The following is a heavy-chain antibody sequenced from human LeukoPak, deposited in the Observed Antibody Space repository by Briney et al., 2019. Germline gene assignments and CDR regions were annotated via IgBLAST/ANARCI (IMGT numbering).Heavy chain of an antibody. D-gene: IGHD1-1*01. CDR1: GFTLSDYY. V-gene: IGHV3-11*04. J-gene: IGHJ4*02. Sequence: GGSLRLSCAASGFTLSDYYMTWIRQAPGKGLEWVSYITSAGTTYYADSVKGRFTISRDNAKTSLYLQMNNVRADDTAVYHCARDQVERGVFDYWGQGTLVTVSS. CDR2: ITSAGTT. CDR3: ARDQVERGVFDY.